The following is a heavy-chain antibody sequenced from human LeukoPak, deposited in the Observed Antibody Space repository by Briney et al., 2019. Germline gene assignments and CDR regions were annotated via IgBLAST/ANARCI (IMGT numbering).Heavy chain of an antibody. J-gene: IGHJ4*02. CDR2: IIPIFGKA. V-gene: IGHV1-69*05. D-gene: IGHD3-22*01. CDR1: AGTFSSYA. CDR3: ATGDYYDSSGYYPNFTFDY. Sequence: SVTLSCTAAAGTFSSYAISWVRQAPGQGLEWMGRIIPIFGKANYAQKFQGRVTITTDESTSTAYMELSSLRSEDTAVYYCATGDYYDSSGYYPNFTFDYWGQGTLVTVSS.